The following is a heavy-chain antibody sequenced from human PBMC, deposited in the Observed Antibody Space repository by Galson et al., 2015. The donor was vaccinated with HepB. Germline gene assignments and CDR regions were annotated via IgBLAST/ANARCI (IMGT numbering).Heavy chain of an antibody. D-gene: IGHD3-22*01. J-gene: IGHJ4*02. CDR3: ARGYSRYYDSSGYYYGGDFDY. CDR2: ISYDGSNK. CDR1: GFTFSSYA. V-gene: IGHV3-30-3*01. Sequence: SLRLSCAASGFTFSSYAMHWVRQAPGKGLEWVAVISYDGSNKYYADSVKGRFTISRDNSKNTLYLQMNSLRAEDTAVYYCARGYSRYYDSSGYYYGGDFDYWGQGTLVTVSS.